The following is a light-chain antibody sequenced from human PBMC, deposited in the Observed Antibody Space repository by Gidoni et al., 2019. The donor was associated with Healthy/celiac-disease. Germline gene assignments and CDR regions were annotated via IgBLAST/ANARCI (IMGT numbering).Light chain of an antibody. Sequence: DIQMTQSPSSLSASVGDRVTITCRASQSISSYLNWYQQKPGKAPKLLIYAASSLQSGVPSRFSGSGSGTDFTLTISSLQPEDFATYYCQQSYSTPWTVXXXTKVEIK. V-gene: IGKV1-39*01. CDR1: QSISSY. CDR2: AAS. J-gene: IGKJ1*01. CDR3: QQSYSTPWT.